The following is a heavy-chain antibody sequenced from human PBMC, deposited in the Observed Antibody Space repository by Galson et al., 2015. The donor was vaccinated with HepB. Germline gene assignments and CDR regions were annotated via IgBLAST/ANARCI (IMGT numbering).Heavy chain of an antibody. CDR2: ISAYNGNT. V-gene: IGHV1-18*01. Sequence: SVKVSCKASGYTFTSYGISWVRQAPGQGLEWMGWISAYNGNTNYAQKLQGRVTMTTDTSTSTAYMELRSLRSDDTAVYYCARSWGGIVVPAAPLDYWGQGTLVTVSS. CDR3: ARSWGGIVVPAAPLDY. J-gene: IGHJ4*02. CDR1: GYTFTSYG. D-gene: IGHD2-2*01.